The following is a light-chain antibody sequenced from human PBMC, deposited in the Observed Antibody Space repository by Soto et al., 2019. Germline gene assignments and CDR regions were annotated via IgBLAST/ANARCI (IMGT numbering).Light chain of an antibody. J-gene: IGKJ2*01. Sequence: EIVLTQSPATLSLSPGERVTLSCRASQSVSSSQLSWYQQKPGQAPRLLIYGESSRATGIPARFSGSGSGTDFTLTISRLEPEDFAVYYCQQYSWSPYTFGHGTKLDIK. V-gene: IGKV3-20*01. CDR2: GES. CDR3: QQYSWSPYT. CDR1: QSVSSSQ.